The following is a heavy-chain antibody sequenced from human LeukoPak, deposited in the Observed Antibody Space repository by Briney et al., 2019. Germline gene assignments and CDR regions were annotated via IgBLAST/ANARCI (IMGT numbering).Heavy chain of an antibody. J-gene: IGHJ6*02. CDR2: ISYDGSNK. CDR1: GFTFSSYA. D-gene: IGHD3-10*01. Sequence: GGSLRLSCAASGFTFSSYAMHWVRQAPGKGLEWVAVISYDGSNKYYADSVKGRFTISRDNSKNTPYLQMNSLRAEDTAVYYCARDPNYYGSGSYFPWSYYYYYGMDVWGQGTTVTVSS. CDR3: ARDPNYYGSGSYFPWSYYYYYGMDV. V-gene: IGHV3-30*04.